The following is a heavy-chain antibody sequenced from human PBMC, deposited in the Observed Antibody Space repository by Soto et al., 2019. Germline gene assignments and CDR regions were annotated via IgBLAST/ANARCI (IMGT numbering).Heavy chain of an antibody. CDR3: ARDLLGVGDY. V-gene: IGHV3-30-3*01. Sequence: VQLVESGGGVVQPGRSLRLSCAASGFTFSSYAMHWVRQAPGKGLEWVAVISYDGSNKYYADSVKGRFTISRDNSKNTLYLQMNSLRAEDTAVYYCARDLLGVGDYWGQGTLVTVSS. J-gene: IGHJ4*02. CDR2: ISYDGSNK. CDR1: GFTFSSYA. D-gene: IGHD2-8*01.